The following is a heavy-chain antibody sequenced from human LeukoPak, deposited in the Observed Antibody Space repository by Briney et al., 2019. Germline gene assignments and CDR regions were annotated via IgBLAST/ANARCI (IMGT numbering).Heavy chain of an antibody. Sequence: SVKVSCKAFGGTFSSYAISWVRQAPGQGLEWMGGTIPIFGTANYAQKFQGRVTITTDESTSTAYMELSSLRSEDTAVYYCARDLGLGIPFDCWGQGTLVTVSS. D-gene: IGHD7-27*01. CDR2: TIPIFGTA. V-gene: IGHV1-69*05. CDR3: ARDLGLGIPFDC. CDR1: GGTFSSYA. J-gene: IGHJ4*02.